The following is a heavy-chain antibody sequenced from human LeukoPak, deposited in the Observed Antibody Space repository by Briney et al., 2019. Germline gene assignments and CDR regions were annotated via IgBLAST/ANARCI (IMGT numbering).Heavy chain of an antibody. Sequence: SESLSLTCTVSGGSISRDYWSWIRQPPGKGLEWIGYIYYTGSTNYNPSLKSRVTISVDTSKNQFSLKLSSVTAADTAVYYCARDRPGGSSLDYWGQGTLVTVSS. CDR2: IYYTGST. V-gene: IGHV4-59*01. J-gene: IGHJ4*02. CDR3: ARDRPGGSSLDY. D-gene: IGHD6-13*01. CDR1: GGSISRDY.